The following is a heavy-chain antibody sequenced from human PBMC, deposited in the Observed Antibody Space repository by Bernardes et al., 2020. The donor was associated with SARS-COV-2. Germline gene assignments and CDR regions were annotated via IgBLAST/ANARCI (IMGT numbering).Heavy chain of an antibody. CDR3: ARGREYGDYFDY. V-gene: IGHV4-4*07. J-gene: IGHJ4*02. D-gene: IGHD4-17*01. CDR1: GGSIRGYY. CDR2: VFPSGST. Sequence: SETLSLTRTVSGGSIRGYYWSWIRQPAGRGLEWIVRVFPSGSTSYNPSLKSRLTMSVDTSKKQFSLKVNSVTAADTAMYYCARGREYGDYFDYWGQGSPVTVAS.